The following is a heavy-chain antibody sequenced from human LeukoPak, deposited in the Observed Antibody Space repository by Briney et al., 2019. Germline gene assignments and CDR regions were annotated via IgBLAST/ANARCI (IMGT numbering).Heavy chain of an antibody. J-gene: IGHJ5*02. D-gene: IGHD3-3*01. CDR2: IYHSGST. CDR1: GGSISSGGYY. Sequence: SETLSLTCTVSGGSISSGGYYWSWIRQPPGKGLEWIGYIYHSGSTYYNPSLKSRVTISVDRSKNQFSLKLSSVTAADTAVYYCARVKPYYDFWSGYYGWFDPWGQGTLVTVSS. CDR3: ARVKPYYDFWSGYYGWFDP. V-gene: IGHV4-30-2*01.